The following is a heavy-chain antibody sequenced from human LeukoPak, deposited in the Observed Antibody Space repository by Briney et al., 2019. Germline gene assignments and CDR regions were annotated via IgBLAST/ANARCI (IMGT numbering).Heavy chain of an antibody. CDR1: GFTFSSYS. CDR3: ANYDSSGPTDY. J-gene: IGHJ4*02. V-gene: IGHV3-21*01. D-gene: IGHD3-22*01. CDR2: ISSSSSYI. Sequence: GGSLRLSCAASGFTFSSYSMNWVRQAPGKGLEWVSSISSSSSYIYYADSVKDRFTISRDNAKNSLYLQMNSLRAEDTAVYYCANYDSSGPTDYWGQGTLVTVSS.